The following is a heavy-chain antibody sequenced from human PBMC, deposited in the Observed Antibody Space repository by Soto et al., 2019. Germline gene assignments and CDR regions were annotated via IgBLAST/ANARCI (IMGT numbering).Heavy chain of an antibody. J-gene: IGHJ4*02. Sequence: QVQLVQSGAEVKKPGASVKVSCKASGYTFTSYGISWVRQAPGQGLEWMGWISAYNGNTNYAQKLQGRVTMTTDTSTSTAYMELRSLRSDDTAVYYCARERRDYIWGSYRYIGFDYWGQGTLVTVSS. D-gene: IGHD3-16*02. CDR2: ISAYNGNT. CDR1: GYTFTSYG. CDR3: ARERRDYIWGSYRYIGFDY. V-gene: IGHV1-18*01.